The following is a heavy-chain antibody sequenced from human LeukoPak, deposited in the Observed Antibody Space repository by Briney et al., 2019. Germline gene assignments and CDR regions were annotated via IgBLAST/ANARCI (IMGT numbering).Heavy chain of an antibody. J-gene: IGHJ5*02. D-gene: IGHD6-25*01. CDR2: IYYSGST. V-gene: IGHV4-59*08. CDR1: GGSISSYY. CDR3: ARQALAAAGWFDP. Sequence: PSETLSLTCTVSGGSISSYYWSWIRQAPGKGLEWIGYIYYSGSTNYNPSLKSRVTISVDTSKNQFSLKLSSVTAADTAVYYCARQALAAAGWFDPWGQGTLVTVSS.